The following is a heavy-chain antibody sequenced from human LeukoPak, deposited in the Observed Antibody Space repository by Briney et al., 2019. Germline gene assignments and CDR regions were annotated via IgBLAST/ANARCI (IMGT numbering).Heavy chain of an antibody. D-gene: IGHD3-16*01. V-gene: IGHV4-4*07. CDR2: IYTSGST. CDR3: ARKRKGAYDFDY. J-gene: IGHJ4*02. CDR1: GGSMSSYF. Sequence: SETLFLTCTVSGGSMSSYFWSWIRQPAGKGLEWIGRIYTSGSTNYNPSLQSRVTMSVDTSNNQFSLKLSSVTAADTAVYYCARKRKGAYDFDYWGQGTLVTVSS.